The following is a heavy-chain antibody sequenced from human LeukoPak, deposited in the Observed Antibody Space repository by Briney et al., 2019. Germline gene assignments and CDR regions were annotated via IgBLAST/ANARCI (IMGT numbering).Heavy chain of an antibody. Sequence: GGSLRLSCAASEFTFSSYSINWVRQAPGKGLEWVSYISSSSSTIYYADSVKGRFTISRDNAKNSLYLQMNSLRAEDTAVYYCARDYPAWPRGWFDPWGQRTLVTVSS. CDR3: ARDYPAWPRGWFDP. CDR2: ISSSSSTI. J-gene: IGHJ5*02. CDR1: EFTFSSYS. D-gene: IGHD3-16*02. V-gene: IGHV3-48*01.